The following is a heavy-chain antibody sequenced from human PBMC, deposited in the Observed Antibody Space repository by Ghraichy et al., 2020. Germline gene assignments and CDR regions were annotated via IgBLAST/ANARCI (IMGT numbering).Heavy chain of an antibody. D-gene: IGHD4/OR15-4a*01. J-gene: IGHJ4*02. Sequence: SVKVSCKASGGTFSSYAISWVRQAPGQGLEWMGGIIPIFGTANYAQKFQGRVTITADESTSTAYMELSSLRSEDTAVYYCARGVSPLTVPTFRYFDYWGQGTLVTVSS. CDR2: IIPIFGTA. CDR1: GGTFSSYA. CDR3: ARGVSPLTVPTFRYFDY. V-gene: IGHV1-69*13.